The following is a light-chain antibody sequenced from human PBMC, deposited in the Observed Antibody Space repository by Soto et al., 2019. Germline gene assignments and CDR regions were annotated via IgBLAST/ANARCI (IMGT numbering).Light chain of an antibody. J-gene: IGKJ4*01. CDR3: QQYNNWPLT. CDR2: GAS. V-gene: IGKV3-15*01. CDR1: QRISHD. Sequence: EIVMTQSPATLSVSPGERATLSCRASQRISHDFAWYQQKPGQAPRLLIYGASTRAAGIPARFSGSRSGTEFTLTISSLQSEDFAVYYCQQYNNWPLTFGGGTKVDIK.